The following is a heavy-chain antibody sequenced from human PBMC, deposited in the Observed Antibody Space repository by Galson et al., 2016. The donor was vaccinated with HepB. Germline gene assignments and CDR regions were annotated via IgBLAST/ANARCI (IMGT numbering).Heavy chain of an antibody. V-gene: IGHV5-51*01. CDR1: GYNLTNYW. J-gene: IGHJ5*02. Sequence: QSGAEVKKPGESLRISCKGSGYNLTNYWIGWVRQMPGKGPEWMGIIWPGDSTTRYSPSFQGQVTISADKSISTAFLQWSSLKASDTAMYYCVRHEMLVDRFDHWGQGTLVTVSS. D-gene: IGHD1-26*01. CDR3: VRHEMLVDRFDH. CDR2: IWPGDSTT.